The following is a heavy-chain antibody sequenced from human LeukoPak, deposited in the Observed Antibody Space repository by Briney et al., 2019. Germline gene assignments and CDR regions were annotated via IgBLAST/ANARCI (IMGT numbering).Heavy chain of an antibody. J-gene: IGHJ4*02. CDR2: INHSGST. CDR3: ARADYRRSFDY. V-gene: IGHV4-34*01. D-gene: IGHD4-11*01. CDR1: GVSFSGYY. Sequence: PSETLSLTCAVYGVSFSGYYWSWVRQPPGKGLEWIGEINHSGSTNYNPSLKSQVTISVDTSKNHFSLKLSSVTAADTAVYYCARADYRRSFDYWGQGTLVTVSS.